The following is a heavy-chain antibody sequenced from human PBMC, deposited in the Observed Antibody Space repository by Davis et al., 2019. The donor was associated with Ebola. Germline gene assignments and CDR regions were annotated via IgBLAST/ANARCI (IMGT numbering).Heavy chain of an antibody. D-gene: IGHD4-11*01. Sequence: PGGSLRLSCTASRVTLTSEWMSWVRQAPGKGLEWVANIRQEGSVIHYLESVKGRFTVSRDNAKNSLFLQMDSLRAEDTAVYYCATLLGTSTTFDNWGQGTLVTVSS. CDR3: ATLLGTSTTFDN. J-gene: IGHJ4*02. V-gene: IGHV3-7*01. CDR2: IRQEGSVI. CDR1: RVTLTSEW.